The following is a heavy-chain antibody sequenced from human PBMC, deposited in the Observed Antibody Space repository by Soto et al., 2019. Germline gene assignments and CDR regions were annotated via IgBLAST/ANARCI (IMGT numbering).Heavy chain of an antibody. CDR3: ARVMYGDYRFDY. CDR1: GFTFSSYG. Sequence: GGSLRLSCAASGFTFSSYGMHWVRQAPGKGLEWVAVIWYDGSNKYYADSVKGRFTISRDNSKNTLYLQMNSLRAEDTAVYYCARVMYGDYRFDYWGQGTLVTVSS. J-gene: IGHJ4*02. V-gene: IGHV3-33*01. CDR2: IWYDGSNK. D-gene: IGHD4-17*01.